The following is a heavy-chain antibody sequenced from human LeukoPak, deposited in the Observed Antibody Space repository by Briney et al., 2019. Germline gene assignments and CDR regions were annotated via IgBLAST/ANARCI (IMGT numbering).Heavy chain of an antibody. CDR2: INHSGST. CDR1: GGSFSGYY. D-gene: IGHD3-10*01. J-gene: IGHJ5*02. CDR3: ARHLSFFGSGSYYRQNRGWFDP. V-gene: IGHV4-34*01. Sequence: PSETLSLTCAVYGGSFSGYYWSWIRQPPGKGLEWIGEINHSGSTNYNPSLKSRVTISVDTSKNQFSLKLSSVTAADTAVYYCARHLSFFGSGSYYRQNRGWFDPWGQGTLVTVSS.